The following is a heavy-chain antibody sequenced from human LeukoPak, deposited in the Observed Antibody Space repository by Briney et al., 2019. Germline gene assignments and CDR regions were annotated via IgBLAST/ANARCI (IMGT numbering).Heavy chain of an antibody. J-gene: IGHJ4*02. CDR3: VYRLFRARFGGGYCSVTDYPDF. Sequence: FGPTLTKPTQILTVTCTFSGFSLNTSRVGVGWIRQGTGKAPECLALIYCHDDKRYIPTRVARLTITKDASNNRVGLTMIDMDPVDTGTYFCVYRLFRARFGGGYCSVTDYPDFWGQRTKLSVSS. D-gene: IGHD2-15*01. CDR1: GFSLNTSRVG. CDR2: IYCHDDK. V-gene: IGHV2-5*01.